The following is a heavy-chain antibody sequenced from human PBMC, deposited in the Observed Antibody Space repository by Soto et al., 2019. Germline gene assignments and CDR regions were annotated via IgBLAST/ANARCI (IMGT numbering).Heavy chain of an antibody. CDR3: ATVLYYYASIGYTFFGFRLYYFDY. CDR2: IYYSGST. Sequence: SETLSLTCTVPGGSISSGDYFWSWIRQPPGKGLEWIGYIYYSGSTYYNPSLKSRLTISVDTSKNQFSLNLSSVTAADTAVYTCATVLYYYASIGYTFFGFRLYYFDYWGQGTLVTVSS. CDR1: GGSISSGDYF. V-gene: IGHV4-30-4*01. D-gene: IGHD3-22*01. J-gene: IGHJ4*02.